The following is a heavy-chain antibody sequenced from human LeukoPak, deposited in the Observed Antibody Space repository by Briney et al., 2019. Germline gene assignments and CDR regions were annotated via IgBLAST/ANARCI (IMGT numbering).Heavy chain of an antibody. CDR1: GFTFSSYA. Sequence: PGRSLRLSCAASGFTFSSYAMHWVRQAPGKGLEWVANIKQDGSETYYVDSVKGRFTISRDNAKNSLYLQMNSLRAEDTAVYYCARDAYGSGDYWGQGTLVTVSS. V-gene: IGHV3-7*01. CDR3: ARDAYGSGDY. J-gene: IGHJ4*02. D-gene: IGHD3-10*01. CDR2: IKQDGSET.